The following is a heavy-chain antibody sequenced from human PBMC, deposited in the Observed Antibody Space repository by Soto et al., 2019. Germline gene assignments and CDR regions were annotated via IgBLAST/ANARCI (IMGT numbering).Heavy chain of an antibody. D-gene: IGHD6-19*01. CDR3: AREVAGTDAFDI. V-gene: IGHV1-8*01. J-gene: IGHJ3*02. CDR2: MNPNSGNT. CDR1: GYTFTSYG. Sequence: ASVKVSCKASGYTFTSYGINWVRQATGQGLEWMGWMNPNSGNTGYAQKFQGRVTMTRNTSISTAYMELSSLRSEDTAVYYCAREVAGTDAFDIWGQGTMVTVSS.